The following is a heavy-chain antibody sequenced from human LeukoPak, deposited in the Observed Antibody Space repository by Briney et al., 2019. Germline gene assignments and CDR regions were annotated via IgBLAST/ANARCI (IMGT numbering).Heavy chain of an antibody. J-gene: IGHJ4*02. Sequence: PGGSLRLSCAASGFTFSSYAMSWVRQAPGKGLEWVSAISGSGGSTYYADSVKGRFTISRDNSKNTLYLQMNSLRAEDTAVYYCASHYCSSTSCYIDYWGQGTLVTVSS. D-gene: IGHD2-2*01. CDR3: ASHYCSSTSCYIDY. CDR1: GFTFSSYA. V-gene: IGHV3-23*01. CDR2: ISGSGGST.